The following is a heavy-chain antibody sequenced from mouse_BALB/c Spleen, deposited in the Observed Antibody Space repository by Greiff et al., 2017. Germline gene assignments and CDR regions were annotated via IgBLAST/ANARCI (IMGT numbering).Heavy chain of an antibody. J-gene: IGHJ1*01. CDR2: ISYSGST. CDR3: ARNYRFSSYWYFDV. D-gene: IGHD2-14*01. CDR1: GDSITSDYA. V-gene: IGHV3-2*02. Sequence: EVQLVESGPSLVKPSQTLSLTCSVTGDSITSDYAWNWIRQFPGNKLEWMGYISYSGSTSYNPSLKSRISITRDTSKNQFFLQLNSVTTEDTATYYCARNYRFSSYWYFDVWGAGTTVTVSS.